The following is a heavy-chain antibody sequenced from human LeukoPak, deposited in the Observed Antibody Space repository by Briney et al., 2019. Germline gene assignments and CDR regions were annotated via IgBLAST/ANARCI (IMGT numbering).Heavy chain of an antibody. CDR2: IIVGSGRT. CDR1: GFPPFNSA. V-gene: IGHV1-58*01. CDR3: VAGRVTVVTAILEY. J-gene: IGHJ4*02. Sequence: SVKVSCKTSGFPPFNSAVQWVRQARGQPPEWIGWIIVGSGRTNYAQKFQERVTITRDMSTTTAYMDLTSLTSEDTAVYYCVAGRVTVVTAILEYWGQGTQVIVSS. D-gene: IGHD2-21*02.